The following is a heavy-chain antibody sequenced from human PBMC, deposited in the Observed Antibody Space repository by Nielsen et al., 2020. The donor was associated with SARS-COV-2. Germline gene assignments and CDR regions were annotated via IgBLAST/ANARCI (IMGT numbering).Heavy chain of an antibody. V-gene: IGHV3-20*04. CDR1: GFTFDDYG. CDR3: AKEDPVAGPFDY. J-gene: IGHJ4*02. Sequence: GESLKISCAASGFTFDDYGMSWVRQAPGKGLEWVSGINWNGGSTGYADSVKGRFTISRDNAKNSLYLQMNSLRAEDTALYYCAKEDPVAGPFDYWGQGTLVTVSS. D-gene: IGHD6-19*01. CDR2: INWNGGST.